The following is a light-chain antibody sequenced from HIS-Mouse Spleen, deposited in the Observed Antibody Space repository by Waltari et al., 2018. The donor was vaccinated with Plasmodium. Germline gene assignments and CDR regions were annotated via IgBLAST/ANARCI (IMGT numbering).Light chain of an antibody. CDR2: DAS. CDR3: QQRSNWPRVLT. J-gene: IGKJ4*01. CDR1: QSVSSS. Sequence: EIVLTQSPATLSLSPGERATLSCRASQSVSSSLAWYQQKPGQAPRLLIYDASNRATGIAARFSSSGSGTDFTLTISSLEPEDVAVDYCQQRSNWPRVLTFGGGTKVEIK. V-gene: IGKV3-11*01.